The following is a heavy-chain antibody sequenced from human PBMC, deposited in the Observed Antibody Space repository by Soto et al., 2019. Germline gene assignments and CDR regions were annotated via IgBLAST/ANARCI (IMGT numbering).Heavy chain of an antibody. CDR2: XXWXXGXX. CDR3: VKDKWYNNTWYLDY. CDR1: GFTFDDYA. V-gene: IGHV3-9*01. Sequence: GGLLRLPCAASGFTFDDYAMHRVMQAPGKRLEWVASXXWXXGXXXXXDXXXGRFTISRDNAKNSLSLQMNSLRPEDTALYYCVKDKWYNNTWYLDYWGQGTLVTASS. D-gene: IGHD6-13*01. J-gene: IGHJ4*02.